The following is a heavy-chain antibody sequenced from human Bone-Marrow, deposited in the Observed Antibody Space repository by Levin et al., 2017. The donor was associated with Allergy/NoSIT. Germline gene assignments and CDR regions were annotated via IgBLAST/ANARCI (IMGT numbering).Heavy chain of an antibody. Sequence: SCVASGFPVETNYMSWVRQAPGKGLEYVSIIYSGTTTYYADSVRGRFTISIDSSTNTVYLQMSSLRVDDTAVYYCTRDGGAAASDWGRGTLVAVSS. CDR2: IYSGTTT. V-gene: IGHV3-53*01. CDR1: GFPVETNY. D-gene: IGHD6-13*01. CDR3: TRDGGAAASD. J-gene: IGHJ4*02.